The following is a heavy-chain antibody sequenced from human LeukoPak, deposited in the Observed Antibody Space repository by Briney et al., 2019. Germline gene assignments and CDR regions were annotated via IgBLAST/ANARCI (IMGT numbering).Heavy chain of an antibody. J-gene: IGHJ4*02. CDR2: ISPDGGNT. Sequence: GGSLRLSCAAFGFTFSSYAMHWVRQAPGKGLEYVSAISPDGGNTYYADSVKGRFSISRDNSKNTLYLQMSSLRPEDTAVYYCVPKGTEGYWGQGTLVTVSS. CDR1: GFTFSSYA. V-gene: IGHV3-64D*06. CDR3: VPKGTEGY.